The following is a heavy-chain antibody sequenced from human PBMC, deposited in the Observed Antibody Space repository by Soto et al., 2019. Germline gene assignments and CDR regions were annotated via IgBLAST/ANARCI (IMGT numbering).Heavy chain of an antibody. J-gene: IGHJ6*02. CDR3: ARLVASETGDGMDV. V-gene: IGHV3-21*06. D-gene: IGHD7-27*01. CDR1: GFIFSSHN. Sequence: DVQLVESGGGLVKPGGSLRLSCAASGFIFSSHNMNWVRQAPGKGLEWVSSITGSSSYIFYADSVKGRFTISRDNAKNTVYLQVNRLRAEDTGVYYCARLVASETGDGMDVWGQGTTVTVSS. CDR2: ITGSSSYI.